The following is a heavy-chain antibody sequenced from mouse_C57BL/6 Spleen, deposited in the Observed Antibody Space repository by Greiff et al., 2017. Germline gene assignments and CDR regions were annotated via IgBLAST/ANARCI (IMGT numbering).Heavy chain of an antibody. CDR3: ARGGDGSSPYYFDY. CDR1: GFTFSSYA. CDR2: ISDGGSYT. Sequence: EVKLVESGGGLVKPGGSLKLSCAASGFTFSSYAMSWVRQTPEKRLEWVATISDGGSYTYHPDNGKGRFTISRDNAKNNLYLQMSHLKSEDTAMYYCARGGDGSSPYYFDYWGQGTTLTVSS. V-gene: IGHV5-4*03. J-gene: IGHJ2*01. D-gene: IGHD1-1*01.